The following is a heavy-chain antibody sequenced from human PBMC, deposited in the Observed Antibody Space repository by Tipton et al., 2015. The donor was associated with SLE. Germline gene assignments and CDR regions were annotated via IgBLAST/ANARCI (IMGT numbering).Heavy chain of an antibody. D-gene: IGHD3-22*01. CDR3: ARGSDRSGYFGAFDI. CDR2: IYYNGRT. V-gene: IGHV4-59*01. J-gene: IGHJ3*02. CDR1: GGPTSSYY. Sequence: TLSLTCTVSGGPTSSYYWSWIRQPPGKGLEWLGYIYYNGRTNYNPSLKSRVSISIDTSKNQFSLKVTSVTAADTAVYYCARGSDRSGYFGAFDIWGQGATVTVSS.